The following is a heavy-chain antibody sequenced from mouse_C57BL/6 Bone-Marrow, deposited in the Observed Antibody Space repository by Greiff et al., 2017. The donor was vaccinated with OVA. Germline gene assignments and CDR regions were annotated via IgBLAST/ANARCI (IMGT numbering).Heavy chain of an antibody. CDR1: GYTFTSYW. J-gene: IGHJ2*01. V-gene: IGHV1-69*01. CDR3: ARRGSGYGDY. CDR2: IDPSDSYT. Sequence: VQLQQPGAELVMPGASVKLSCKASGYTFTSYWMHWVKQRPGQGLEWIGEIDPSDSYTNYNQKFKGKSTLTVDKSSSTAYMQLSSLTSEDSAVDYCARRGSGYGDYWGQGTTLTVSA. D-gene: IGHD3-2*02.